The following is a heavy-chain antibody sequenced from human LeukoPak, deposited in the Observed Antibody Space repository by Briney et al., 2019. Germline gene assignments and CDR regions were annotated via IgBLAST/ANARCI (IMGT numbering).Heavy chain of an antibody. Sequence: SETLSLTCTVSGGSISSYYWSWIRQPAGKGLEWIGRIFSSGSTNYNPSLKTRVTMSVDTSKNQFSLRLCSVTAADTAVYYCARDRGTTFDYWGQGTLVTVSS. CDR1: GGSISSYY. CDR3: ARDRGTTFDY. J-gene: IGHJ4*02. CDR2: IFSSGST. V-gene: IGHV4-4*07. D-gene: IGHD1-14*01.